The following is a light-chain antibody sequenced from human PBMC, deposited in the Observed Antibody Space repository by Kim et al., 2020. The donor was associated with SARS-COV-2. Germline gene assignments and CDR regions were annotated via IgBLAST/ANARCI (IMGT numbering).Light chain of an antibody. CDR3: QVWDSSGDREV. J-gene: IGLJ3*02. Sequence: APGKKARINCGGDNIGSKSVHRYLQKPGQAPVLVIYYDGDRPSGIPERFSGSNSGNTATLTISRVEAADEADYYCQVWDSSGDREVFGGGTQLTVL. V-gene: IGLV3-21*04. CDR2: YDG. CDR1: NIGSKS.